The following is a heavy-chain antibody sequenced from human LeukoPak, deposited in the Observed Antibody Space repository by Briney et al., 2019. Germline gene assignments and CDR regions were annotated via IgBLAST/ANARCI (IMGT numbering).Heavy chain of an antibody. D-gene: IGHD4-17*01. V-gene: IGHV4-59*08. Sequence: SETLSLTCTVSGGSISSYYWSWIRQPPGKGLQWIGYIYYSGSTNYNPSLKSRVTISVDTSNNQFSLRLSSVTAADTAVYYCARLAPGYGDSDTDYWGQGTLVTVSS. J-gene: IGHJ4*02. CDR3: ARLAPGYGDSDTDY. CDR1: GGSISSYY. CDR2: IYYSGST.